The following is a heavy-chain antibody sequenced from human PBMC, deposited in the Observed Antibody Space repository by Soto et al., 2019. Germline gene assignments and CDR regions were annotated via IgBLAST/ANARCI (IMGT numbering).Heavy chain of an antibody. CDR3: ARQGIGPLHGLVDV. J-gene: IGHJ6*02. CDR1: GGSISSYY. D-gene: IGHD1-26*01. CDR2: VHHSWGS. V-gene: IGHV4-59*08. Sequence: QVQLQESGPELVKPSETMSLSCTVSGGSISSYYWSWFRQSPGKRMEWIGYVHHSWGSSYNPSLQSRVAISLATSKSQFSLQVTSVTATDTAVYYCARQGIGPLHGLVDVWGQGTTVTVSS.